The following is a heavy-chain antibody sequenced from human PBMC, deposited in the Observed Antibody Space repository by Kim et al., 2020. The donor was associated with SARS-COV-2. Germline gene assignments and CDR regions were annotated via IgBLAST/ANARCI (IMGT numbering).Heavy chain of an antibody. CDR3: AKDRISGDGVWEFDY. Sequence: GGSLRLSCAASGFDFYAYAMNWIRQAPGRGLEWVSGIVRSSDKYYAESVNGRFTISRDTSNNLVYLQMNSLRVEDTAIYYCAKDRISGDGVWEFDYWGQGILVTVSS. V-gene: IGHV3-23*01. J-gene: IGHJ4*02. CDR1: GFDFYAYA. D-gene: IGHD2-21*02. CDR2: IVRSSDK.